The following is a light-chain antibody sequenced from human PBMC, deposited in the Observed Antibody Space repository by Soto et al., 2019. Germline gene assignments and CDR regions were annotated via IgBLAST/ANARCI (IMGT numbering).Light chain of an antibody. V-gene: IGKV3-20*01. Sequence: EILLTQSPDSLSLSPGDRATLSCRASQSFSSTFFAWYQQKPGQAPRLLIYGASSRATGIPDRFSGSGSGTAFTLNISRLEPEDFAVYYCRQYASSVTFGQGTKVEIK. CDR2: GAS. CDR1: QSFSSTF. CDR3: RQYASSVT. J-gene: IGKJ1*01.